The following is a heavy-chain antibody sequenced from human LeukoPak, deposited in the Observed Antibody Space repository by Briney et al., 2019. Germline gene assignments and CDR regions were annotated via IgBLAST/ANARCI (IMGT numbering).Heavy chain of an antibody. J-gene: IGHJ4*02. CDR3: AKGFRIVVVISYFDY. D-gene: IGHD3-22*01. CDR1: GFTFSSYA. CDR2: ISYDGSNK. V-gene: IGHV3-30*18. Sequence: PGGSLRLSCAASGFTFSSYAMSWVRQAPGKGLEWVAVISYDGSNKYYADSVKGRFTISRDNSKNTLYLQMNSLRAEDTAVYYCAKGFRIVVVISYFDYWGQGTLVTVSS.